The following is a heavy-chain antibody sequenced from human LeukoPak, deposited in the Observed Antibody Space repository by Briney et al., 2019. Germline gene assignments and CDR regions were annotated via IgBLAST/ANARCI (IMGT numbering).Heavy chain of an antibody. CDR3: ASYGDYDEFDP. CDR2: IYSGGSA. CDR1: GFTVSSNY. D-gene: IGHD4-17*01. J-gene: IGHJ5*02. Sequence: HPGGSLRLSCAASGFTVSSNYMSWVRQAPGKGLEWVSVIYSGGSAYYADSVKGRFTISRDNSKNTLYLQMNSLRAEDTAVYYCASYGDYDEFDPWGQGTLVTVSS. V-gene: IGHV3-53*01.